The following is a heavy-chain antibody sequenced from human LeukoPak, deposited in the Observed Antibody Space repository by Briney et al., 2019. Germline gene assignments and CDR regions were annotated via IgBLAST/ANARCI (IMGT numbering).Heavy chain of an antibody. D-gene: IGHD6-13*01. CDR3: AGDQNSWSYRFYSYMDV. J-gene: IGHJ6*03. CDR2: LCSSGTT. V-gene: IGHV4-59*01. CDR1: VGSISSFC. Sequence: PSETLSLTCTVSVGSISSFCWTWIRQTSGKGLDWIGHLCSSGTTTYNPALRSRVTISLDPSKNEFSLKLRSVTASDPAIYYSAGDQNSWSYRFYSYMDVWGKGTTVTVSS.